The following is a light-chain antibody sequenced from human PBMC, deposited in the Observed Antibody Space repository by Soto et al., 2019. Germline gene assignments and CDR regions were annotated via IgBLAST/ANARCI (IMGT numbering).Light chain of an antibody. CDR2: EAS. Sequence: EIVLTQSPATLSLSQREKATPSCRASQSVSSYLAWYQQKPGQAPRLLIYEASNRATGIPARFSGSGSGTDFTLTISSLDPEDFAVYCCQQRSHWPRTFGQGSKV. J-gene: IGKJ1*01. CDR3: QQRSHWPRT. CDR1: QSVSSY. V-gene: IGKV3-11*01.